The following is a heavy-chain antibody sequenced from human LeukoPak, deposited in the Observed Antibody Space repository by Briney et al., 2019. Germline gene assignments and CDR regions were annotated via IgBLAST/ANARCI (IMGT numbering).Heavy chain of an antibody. D-gene: IGHD2-2*01. CDR3: ESESEYRDSVSCYLPEDY. CDR1: VFTLSSYW. CDR2: IKTDGYTT. J-gene: IGHJ4*02. V-gene: IGHV3-74*01. Sequence: PGGSLRLSCAASVFTLSSYWMHGVRQAPGKGLVWVSRIKTDGYTTTYADPVKGRFTISRDNAKNTLYLQMNRLRAEDTAAYDSESESEYRDSVSCYLPEDYWGQGTLVTVSS.